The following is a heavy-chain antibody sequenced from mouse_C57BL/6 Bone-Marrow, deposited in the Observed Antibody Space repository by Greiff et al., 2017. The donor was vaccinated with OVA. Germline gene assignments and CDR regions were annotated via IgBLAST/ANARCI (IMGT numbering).Heavy chain of an antibody. CDR3: LYYYGSRDY. V-gene: IGHV14-4*01. CDR2: IDPENCDT. D-gene: IGHD1-1*01. J-gene: IGHJ2*01. CDR1: GFNIKDDY. Sequence: EVQLQQSGAELVRPGASVKLSCTASGFNIKDDYMPWVKQRPEQGLEWIGWIDPENCDTEYASKFQGKATITADTSSNTAYLQLSSLTSEDTAVYYCLYYYGSRDYWGQGTTLTVSS.